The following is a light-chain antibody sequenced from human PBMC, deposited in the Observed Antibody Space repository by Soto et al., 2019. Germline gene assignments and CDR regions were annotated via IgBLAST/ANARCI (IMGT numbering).Light chain of an antibody. Sequence: QSVLTQPPSVSGAPGQRVTISCTGSSSNIGAGYDVHWYQQLPGTVPKLLIYGNSNRPSGVPDRFSGSKSGTSASLAITGLQAEDEADYYCQSYDSSLSVYVVFGGGTKLTVL. V-gene: IGLV1-40*01. CDR2: GNS. CDR3: QSYDSSLSVYVV. J-gene: IGLJ2*01. CDR1: SSNIGAGYD.